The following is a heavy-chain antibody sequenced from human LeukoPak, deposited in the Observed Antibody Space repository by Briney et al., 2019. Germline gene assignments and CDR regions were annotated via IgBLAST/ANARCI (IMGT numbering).Heavy chain of an antibody. Sequence: NPAETLSLTCSLSGGSMKSENDYGAWIRQPPGMGLEWIGSMSYSGNTYHNPSLKSRLTFSVDTSKHQFSLKLSSVTAADTAVYYYARHAGCISPTCYSDFDCWGQGILVTVSS. D-gene: IGHD2-2*01. CDR3: ARHAGCISPTCYSDFDC. J-gene: IGHJ4*02. V-gene: IGHV4-39*01. CDR2: MSYSGNT. CDR1: GGSMKSENDY.